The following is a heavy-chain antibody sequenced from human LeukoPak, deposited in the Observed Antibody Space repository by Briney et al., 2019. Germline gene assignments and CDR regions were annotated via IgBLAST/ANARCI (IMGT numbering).Heavy chain of an antibody. J-gene: IGHJ4*02. CDR1: SGSISSSYW. Sequence: PSETLSLTCAVSSGSISSSYWWSWVRQPPGKGLEWIGEIFHSGSTNYNPSLKSRVTISVDTSKNQFSLKLSSVTAADTAVYFCAGGSTMIRGAADYWGQGTLVTVSS. CDR2: IFHSGST. V-gene: IGHV4-4*02. D-gene: IGHD3-10*01. CDR3: AGGSTMIRGAADY.